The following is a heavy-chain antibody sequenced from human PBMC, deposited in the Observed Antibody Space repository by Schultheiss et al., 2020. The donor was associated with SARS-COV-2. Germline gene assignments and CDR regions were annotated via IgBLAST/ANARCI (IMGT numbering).Heavy chain of an antibody. CDR1: GFSFSDYW. CDR3: ARASHNASQYYDILTGYVPRYYFDY. V-gene: IGHV3-74*01. D-gene: IGHD3-9*01. Sequence: GGSLRLSCAASGFSFSDYWMHWVRQAPGKGLVWVAHINTDGTYTRFADSVKGRFTISRDNSKNTLYLQMNSLRAEDTAVYYCARASHNASQYYDILTGYVPRYYFDYWGQGTLVTVSS. CDR2: INTDGTYT. J-gene: IGHJ4*02.